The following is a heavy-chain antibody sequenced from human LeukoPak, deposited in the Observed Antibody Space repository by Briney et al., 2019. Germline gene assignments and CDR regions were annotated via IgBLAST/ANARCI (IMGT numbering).Heavy chain of an antibody. J-gene: IGHJ4*02. CDR3: ARVAVAKHFDY. CDR2: IIPILGIA. CDR1: GGTFSSYA. D-gene: IGHD6-19*01. V-gene: IGHV1-69*04. Sequence: GASVKVSCKASGGTFSSYAISWVRQAPGQGLEWMGRIIPILGIANYAQKFQGRVTITADKSTSTAYMELSSLRSEDTAVYYCARVAVAKHFDYWGQGTLVTVSS.